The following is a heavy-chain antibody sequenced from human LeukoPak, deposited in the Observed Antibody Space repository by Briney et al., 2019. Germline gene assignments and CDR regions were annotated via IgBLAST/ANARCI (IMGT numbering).Heavy chain of an antibody. CDR2: IICSGGST. CDR3: AKDPGGMYSSSPLDY. J-gene: IGHJ4*02. Sequence: GGPLRLSCAASGFTFNSYAMSWVRQAPGKGREWVSAIICSGGSTYYADSVKGRFTISRDNSKNTLYLQMNSLRAEDTAVYYCAKDPGGMYSSSPLDYWGQGTLVTVSS. D-gene: IGHD6-6*01. CDR1: GFTFNSYA. V-gene: IGHV3-23*01.